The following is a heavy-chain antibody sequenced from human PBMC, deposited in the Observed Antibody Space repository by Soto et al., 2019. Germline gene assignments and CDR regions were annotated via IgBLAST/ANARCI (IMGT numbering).Heavy chain of an antibody. V-gene: IGHV1-18*01. CDR2: ISAYNGNT. CDR3: ARASSSGWST. J-gene: IGHJ5*02. CDR1: GYTFTIYG. Sequence: SLTVSCTASGYTFTIYGISCLRQAPGQGLEWMGWISAYNGNTNYAQKLQGRVTMTTDTSTSTAYMELRSLRSDDTAVYYCARASSSGWSTWGQGTLVTVSS. D-gene: IGHD6-19*01.